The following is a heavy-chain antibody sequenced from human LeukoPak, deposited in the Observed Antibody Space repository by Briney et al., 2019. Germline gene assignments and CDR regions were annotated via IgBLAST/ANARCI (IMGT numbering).Heavy chain of an antibody. Sequence: ASVKVSCKASGYTFTSYDINWVRQATGQGLEWMGWMNPNSGNTGYAQKFQGRVTMTRNTSISTAYMELSSLRSEDTAVYYCAREVVNFHGSGSFAPRQDYYGMDVWGQGTPVIVSS. CDR1: GYTFTSYD. V-gene: IGHV1-8*01. CDR2: MNPNSGNT. CDR3: AREVVNFHGSGSFAPRQDYYGMDV. J-gene: IGHJ6*02. D-gene: IGHD3-10*01.